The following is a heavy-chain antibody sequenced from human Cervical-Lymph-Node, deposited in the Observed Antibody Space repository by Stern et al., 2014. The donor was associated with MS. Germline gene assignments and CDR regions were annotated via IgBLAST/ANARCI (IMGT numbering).Heavy chain of an antibody. J-gene: IGHJ3*01. CDR3: ARVSVFYDAFDF. CDR2: IYFSGTT. D-gene: IGHD3-3*01. V-gene: IGHV4-39*01. Sequence: QLQLQESGPRLVKPSETLSLTCTVSGASISSGSSYWGWIRQPPGKGLDWIGIIYFSGTTYYNPSLESRVNISVDTSKHEFSLKLPSVTATDTARYYCARVSVFYDAFDFWGQGTMVTVSS. CDR1: GASISSGSSY.